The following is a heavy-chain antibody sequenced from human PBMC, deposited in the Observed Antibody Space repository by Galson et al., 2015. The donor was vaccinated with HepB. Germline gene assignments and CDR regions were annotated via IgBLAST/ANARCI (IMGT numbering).Heavy chain of an antibody. CDR3: ARQGMVRGIVVWWFDP. CDR2: IYYSGST. J-gene: IGHJ5*02. D-gene: IGHD3-10*01. V-gene: IGHV4-59*08. CDR1: GGSISSYY. Sequence: ETLSLTCTVSGGSISSYYWSWIRQPPGKGLEWIGYIYYSGSTNYNPSLKSRVTISVDTSKNQFSLKLSSVTAADTAVYYCARQGMVRGIVVWWFDPWGQGTLVTVSS.